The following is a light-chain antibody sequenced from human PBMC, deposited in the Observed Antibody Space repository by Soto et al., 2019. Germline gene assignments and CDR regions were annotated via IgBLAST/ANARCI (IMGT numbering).Light chain of an antibody. V-gene: IGKV3-20*01. CDR2: HTS. Sequence: EVVMTQSPGTLSLSPGDRATHSCRASQSVSSSSLAWYQQKPGQAPRLLIYHTSSRATGIPDRFSGSGSGTDFTLTISRLEPEDFAVYYCQQYGTSPPYTFGQGTKVDIK. CDR1: QSVSSSS. J-gene: IGKJ2*01. CDR3: QQYGTSPPYT.